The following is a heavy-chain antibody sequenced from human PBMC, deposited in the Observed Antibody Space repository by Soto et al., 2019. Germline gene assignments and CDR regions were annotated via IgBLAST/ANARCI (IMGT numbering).Heavy chain of an antibody. D-gene: IGHD3-16*01. CDR3: AKGDLFVGGTIYGMDV. CDR2: INAGNGDT. CDR1: GYTFTGYP. Sequence: ASVKVSCKASGYTFTGYPIHWVRQAPVQGLEWMGWINAGNGDTKYSQKFQGRVTISRDNDKNTVYLQMNSLRAEDTAVYYCAKGDLFVGGTIYGMDVWGQGTTVTVSS. V-gene: IGHV1-3*01. J-gene: IGHJ6*02.